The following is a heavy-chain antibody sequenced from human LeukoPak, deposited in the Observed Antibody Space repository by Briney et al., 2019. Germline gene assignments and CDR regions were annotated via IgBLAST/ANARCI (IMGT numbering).Heavy chain of an antibody. J-gene: IGHJ3*02. V-gene: IGHV1-18*01. Sequence: ASVKVSCKASGYTFTSYGISWVRQAPGQGLEWMGWISAYNGNTNYAQKLQGRVTMTTDTSTSTAYMELRSLRSDDTAVYYCARHSSGSYYDAFDIWGQGTMVTVSS. CDR2: ISAYNGNT. CDR1: GYTFTSYG. D-gene: IGHD1-26*01. CDR3: ARHSSGSYYDAFDI.